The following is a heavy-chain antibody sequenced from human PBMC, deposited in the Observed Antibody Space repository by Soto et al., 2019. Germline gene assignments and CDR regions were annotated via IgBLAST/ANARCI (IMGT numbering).Heavy chain of an antibody. Sequence: ASVKVSCKASGYTFTSYAMHWVRQAPGQRLEWMGWINAGNGNTKYSQKFQGRVTITRDTSASTAYMELSSLRSEDTAVYYCARCDILTGYYYYFDYWGQGTLVTVSS. J-gene: IGHJ4*02. D-gene: IGHD3-9*01. V-gene: IGHV1-3*01. CDR1: GYTFTSYA. CDR2: INAGNGNT. CDR3: ARCDILTGYYYYFDY.